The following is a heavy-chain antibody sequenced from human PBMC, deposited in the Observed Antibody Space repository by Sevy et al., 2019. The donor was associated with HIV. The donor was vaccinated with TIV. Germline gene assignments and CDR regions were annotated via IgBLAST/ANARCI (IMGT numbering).Heavy chain of an antibody. CDR3: AREPPGSYYYFDY. CDR1: GFTFSSYG. CDR2: IWYDGSNK. D-gene: IGHD1-26*01. V-gene: IGHV3-33*01. Sequence: GGSLRLSCAASGFTFSSYGMHWVRQAPGKGLEWVAVIWYDGSNKYYADSVKGRFTISRDNSKNTLYLQMNSLRAEDTAAYYCAREPPGSYYYFDYWGQGTLVTVSS. J-gene: IGHJ4*02.